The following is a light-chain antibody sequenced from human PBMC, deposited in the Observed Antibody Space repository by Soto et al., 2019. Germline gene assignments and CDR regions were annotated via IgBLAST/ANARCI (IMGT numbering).Light chain of an antibody. CDR3: HKYNSALLT. V-gene: IGKV1-27*01. CDR1: QGIFNY. J-gene: IGKJ5*01. Sequence: DIQMTQSPSSLSASVGDRGTITCRASQGIFNYLAWYQQKPGKAPKLLIYAASTLEAGVPSRFSGSGSGTDLTLTISSLQPEDVATYYCHKYNSALLTFGQGTRLEIK. CDR2: AAS.